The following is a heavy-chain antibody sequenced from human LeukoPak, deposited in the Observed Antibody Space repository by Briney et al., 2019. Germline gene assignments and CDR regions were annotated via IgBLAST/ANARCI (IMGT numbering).Heavy chain of an antibody. CDR3: ARGSKNSYYYYGMDV. CDR1: GGSFSGYY. CDR2: INHSGST. Sequence: SETLSLTCAVYGGSFSGYYWSWIRQPPGKGLEWIGEINHSGSTNYNPSLKSRVTMSVDTSKNQFSLKLSSVTAADTAVYYCARGSKNSYYYYGMDVWGKGTTVTVSS. D-gene: IGHD2/OR15-2a*01. V-gene: IGHV4-34*01. J-gene: IGHJ6*04.